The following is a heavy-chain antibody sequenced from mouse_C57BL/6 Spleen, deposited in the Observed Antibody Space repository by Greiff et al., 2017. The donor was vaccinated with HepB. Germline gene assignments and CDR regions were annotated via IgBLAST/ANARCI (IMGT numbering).Heavy chain of an antibody. D-gene: IGHD1-1*01. CDR1: GFTFSSYT. CDR2: ISGGGGNT. Sequence: EVQRVESGGGLVKPGGSLKLSCAASGFTFSSYTMSWVRQTPEKRLEWVATISGGGGNTYYPDSVKGRFTISRDNAKNTLYLQMSSLRSEDTALYYCARHGLDGSSYVGFAYWGQGTLVTVSA. J-gene: IGHJ3*01. V-gene: IGHV5-9*01. CDR3: ARHGLDGSSYVGFAY.